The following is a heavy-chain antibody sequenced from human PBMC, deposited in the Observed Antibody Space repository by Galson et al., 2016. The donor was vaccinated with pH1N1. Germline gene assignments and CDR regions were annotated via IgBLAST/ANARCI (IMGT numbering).Heavy chain of an antibody. Sequence: SVKVSCKASGGTFRSNAISWVRQAPGQGLEWMGGIIAIFRTANYAQKFQGRVTITADEFMSSAYMDLSSLRSEDTAVYYCATHSVYHIRDNLDYWCQGTLVTVSS. CDR3: ATHSVYHIRDNLDY. CDR2: IIAIFRTA. D-gene: IGHD2-21*01. V-gene: IGHV1-69*13. J-gene: IGHJ4*02. CDR1: GGTFRSNA.